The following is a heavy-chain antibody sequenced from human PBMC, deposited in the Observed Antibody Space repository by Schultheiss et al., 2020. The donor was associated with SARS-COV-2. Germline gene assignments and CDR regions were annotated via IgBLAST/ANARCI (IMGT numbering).Heavy chain of an antibody. CDR1: GYTFTGYY. V-gene: IGHV1-18*04. J-gene: IGHJ4*02. CDR2: ISAYNGNT. CDR3: ASLAPFDY. Sequence: ASVKVSCKASGYTFTGYYMHWVRQAPGQGLEWMGWISAYNGNTNYAQKLQGRVTMTTDTSTSTAYMELRSLRSDDTAVYYCASLAPFDYWGQGTLVTVSS.